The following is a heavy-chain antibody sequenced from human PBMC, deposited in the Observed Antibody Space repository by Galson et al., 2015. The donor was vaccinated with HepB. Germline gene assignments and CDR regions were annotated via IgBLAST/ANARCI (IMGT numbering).Heavy chain of an antibody. V-gene: IGHV3-49*03. CDR3: ARDFGGNSGYNYGMDV. Sequence: SLRLSCAASGFTFGDYSMSWFRQAPGKGLEWVGLIRSKAYGGTTEYAASVKGRFTISRDDSKSIASLQMDSLNTADTAVYYCARDFGGNSGYNYGMDVWGQGTTVTVSS. D-gene: IGHD4-23*01. CDR2: IRSKAYGGTT. J-gene: IGHJ6*02. CDR1: GFTFGDYS.